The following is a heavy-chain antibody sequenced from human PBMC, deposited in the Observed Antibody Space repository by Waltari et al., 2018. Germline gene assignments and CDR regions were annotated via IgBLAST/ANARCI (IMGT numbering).Heavy chain of an antibody. CDR2: ISWNSGVI. Sequence: EVQLVESGGGLVQHGRSLRLPGAPSGFTFLPFAMHWVRQGPGKGLGWGSSISWNSGVIGYADSVKCRFTISRDNAKNSLYLQMDSLRADDTALYYCVKGHSSGWYYFQHWGQGTLVTVSS. J-gene: IGHJ1*01. CDR3: VKGHSSGWYYFQH. D-gene: IGHD6-19*01. CDR1: GFTFLPFA. V-gene: IGHV3-9*01.